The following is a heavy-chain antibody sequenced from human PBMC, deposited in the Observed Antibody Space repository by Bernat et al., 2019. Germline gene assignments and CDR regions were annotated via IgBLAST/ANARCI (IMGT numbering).Heavy chain of an antibody. Sequence: QVQLVQSGAEVKKPGASAKVSCKASGYTFTGYYMHWVRQAPGQGLEWMGWINPNSGGTNYAQKLQGRVTMTRDTSISPAYMELSRLRSDDTAVYYCARDHIRRVRGQLGYWGQGTLVTVSS. CDR1: GYTFTGYY. J-gene: IGHJ4*02. CDR3: ARDHIRRVRGQLGY. D-gene: IGHD3-10*01. CDR2: INPNSGGT. V-gene: IGHV1-2*02.